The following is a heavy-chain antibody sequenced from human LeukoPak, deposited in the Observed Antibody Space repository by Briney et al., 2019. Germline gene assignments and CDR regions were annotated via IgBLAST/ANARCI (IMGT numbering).Heavy chain of an antibody. CDR3: AKSIAAAGSFDY. Sequence: GGSLRLSCAASGFTFSSSAMSWVRQVPGKGLEWVSGISASGGSTNYADSVKGRFTISRDNSKNTLYLQMNSLRAEDTAVYYCAKSIAAAGSFDYWGQGTLVTVSS. D-gene: IGHD6-13*01. CDR1: GFTFSSSA. J-gene: IGHJ4*02. V-gene: IGHV3-23*01. CDR2: ISASGGST.